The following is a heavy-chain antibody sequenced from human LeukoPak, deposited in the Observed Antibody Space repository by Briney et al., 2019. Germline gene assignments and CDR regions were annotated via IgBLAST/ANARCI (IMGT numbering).Heavy chain of an antibody. Sequence: GGSLRLSCAASGFTFSSYAMSWVRQAPGKGLEWVSAISGSGGSTYYADSVKGRFTISRDNSENTLYLQMNSLRAEDTAVYYCAKDVPGGYSGYERYFDYWGQGTLVTVSS. CDR2: ISGSGGST. CDR3: AKDVPGGYSGYERYFDY. J-gene: IGHJ4*02. D-gene: IGHD5-12*01. V-gene: IGHV3-23*01. CDR1: GFTFSSYA.